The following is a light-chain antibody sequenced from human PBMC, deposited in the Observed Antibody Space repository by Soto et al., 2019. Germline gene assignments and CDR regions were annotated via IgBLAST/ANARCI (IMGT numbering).Light chain of an antibody. CDR2: GNI. Sequence: QPVLTQPPSVSGAPGQRVTISCTGSSSNIGAGYDVHWYQQLPGTAPKLLIYGNINRPSGVPDRFSGSKSGTSASLAITGLQAEDEADYYCQSYDSSLSGDVFGTGTKVTVL. V-gene: IGLV1-40*01. CDR3: QSYDSSLSGDV. CDR1: SSNIGAGYD. J-gene: IGLJ1*01.